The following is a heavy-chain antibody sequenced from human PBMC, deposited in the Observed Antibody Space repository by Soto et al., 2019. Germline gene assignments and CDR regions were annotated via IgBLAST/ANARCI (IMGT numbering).Heavy chain of an antibody. Sequence: QITLTESGPTLVKPTQTLTLTCTFSGFSLSTSGVGVGWIRQPPGKALEWLALVYWDDDKRYSPSLRTRLTITNHTSKYQVVRTMPNMDPVDTATYYCAHRGSLRSGWQWVWFDPCGQGTLVPVSS. CDR2: VYWDDDK. CDR3: AHRGSLRSGWQWVWFDP. V-gene: IGHV2-5*02. J-gene: IGHJ5*02. D-gene: IGHD6-19*01. CDR1: GFSLSTSGVG.